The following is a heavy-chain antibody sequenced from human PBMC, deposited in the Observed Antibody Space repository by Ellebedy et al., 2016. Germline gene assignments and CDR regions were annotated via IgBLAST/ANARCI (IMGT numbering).Heavy chain of an antibody. CDR1: GFTFSTSW. J-gene: IGHJ4*02. V-gene: IGHV3-7*01. Sequence: GESLKISCAASGFTFSTSWMSWLRQAPGKGLEWVANIKPDGRETYYVDSVKGRFTISRDNAKNSLWLQMNSLRVDDTATYYCARDLSGWSNFWGRGVLVTVSS. D-gene: IGHD6-19*01. CDR3: ARDLSGWSNF. CDR2: IKPDGRET.